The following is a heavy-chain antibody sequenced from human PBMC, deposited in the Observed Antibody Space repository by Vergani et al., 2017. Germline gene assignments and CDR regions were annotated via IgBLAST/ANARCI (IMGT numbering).Heavy chain of an antibody. D-gene: IGHD2-15*01. CDR1: GFMFSNYW. J-gene: IGHJ1*01. CDR2: IKQDGSEK. Sequence: EVQLVESGGGLVQPGGSLRLSCAASGFMFSNYWMNWVRQAPGKGLEWVANIKQDGSEKYYVDSVKDRFTISRDNAKTTLYLQMNSLRDEDRGVYYCARISGGSAPYLHYWGQGTLVTVAS. CDR3: ARISGGSAPYLHY. V-gene: IGHV3-7*01.